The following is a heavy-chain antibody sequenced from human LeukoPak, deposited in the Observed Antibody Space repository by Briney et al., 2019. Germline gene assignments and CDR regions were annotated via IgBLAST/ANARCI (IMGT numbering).Heavy chain of an antibody. J-gene: IGHJ5*02. CDR3: ATDWTLRGVPTFFDP. CDR2: QSGSGHNT. D-gene: IGHD3-10*01. V-gene: IGHV3-23*01. Sequence: GGSLRLSCEASGFTIENHVMTWVRQAPGKRPEWVASQSGSGHNTYYSESVRGRFAISRDNSKNTVFLQMNSLRVEDTAIYYCATDWTLRGVPTFFDPWGQGTVVSVSS. CDR1: GFTIENHV.